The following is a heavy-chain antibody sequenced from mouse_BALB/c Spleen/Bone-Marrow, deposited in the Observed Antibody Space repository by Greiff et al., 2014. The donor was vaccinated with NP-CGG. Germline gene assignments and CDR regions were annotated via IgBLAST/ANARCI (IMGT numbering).Heavy chain of an antibody. Sequence: QVQLQQSGAELTRPGASVKMSCKASGYTFTSYTMHWVKQRPGQGLEWIGYINPSSGYTNYNQKFKDKATLTADKSSSTAYMQLSSLTSEDSAVYYCARSGRLLRDPYFDHWGQGTTLTVSS. CDR3: ARSGRLLRDPYFDH. J-gene: IGHJ2*01. CDR2: INPSSGYT. D-gene: IGHD1-1*01. V-gene: IGHV1-4*01. CDR1: GYTFTSYT.